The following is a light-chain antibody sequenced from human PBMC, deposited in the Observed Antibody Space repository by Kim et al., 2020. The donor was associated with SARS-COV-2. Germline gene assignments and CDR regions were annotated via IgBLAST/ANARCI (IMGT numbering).Light chain of an antibody. CDR3: QSYDSSLSGSV. V-gene: IGLV1-40*01. CDR2: GNS. J-gene: IGLJ2*01. Sequence: QYVLTQPTSVSGAPGQRVTISCNGSSSNIGAGYDVHWYHQLPGTAPKLLIYGNSNRPSGVPDRFSGSKSGTSASLAITGLQAEDEADYYCQSYDSSLSGSVFGGGTQLTVL. CDR1: SSNIGAGYD.